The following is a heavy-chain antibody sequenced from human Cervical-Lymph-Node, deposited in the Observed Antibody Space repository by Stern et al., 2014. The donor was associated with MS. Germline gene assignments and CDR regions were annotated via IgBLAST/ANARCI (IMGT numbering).Heavy chain of an antibody. Sequence: VQLVESGAEVKKPGASVKVSCKASGYTFTSYGISWVRQAPGQGLEWMGWISAYNGNTNYAQKLQGRVTMTTDTSTSTAYMELRSLRSDDTAVYYCARRWYYYDSSGYSTGDAFDIWGQGTMVTVSS. V-gene: IGHV1-18*01. D-gene: IGHD3-22*01. J-gene: IGHJ3*02. CDR3: ARRWYYYDSSGYSTGDAFDI. CDR2: ISAYNGNT. CDR1: GYTFTSYG.